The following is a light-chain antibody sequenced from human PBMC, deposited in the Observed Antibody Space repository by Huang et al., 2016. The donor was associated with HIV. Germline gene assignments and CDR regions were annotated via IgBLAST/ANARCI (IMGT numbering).Light chain of an antibody. J-gene: IGKJ4*01. CDR3: QQYDDVPVT. CDR2: DAS. V-gene: IGKV1-33*01. Sequence: DIQMTQSPSSLSASVGDRVSITCQASQDISNFLNWYQQKPGKAPEILMLDASNLQKGVPSKFSRSGSGTHFTLTINSLQREDIGTYYCQQYDDVPVTFGGGTQV. CDR1: QDISNF.